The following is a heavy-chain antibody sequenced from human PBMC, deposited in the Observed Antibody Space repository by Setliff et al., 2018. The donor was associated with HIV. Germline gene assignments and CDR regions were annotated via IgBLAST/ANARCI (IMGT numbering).Heavy chain of an antibody. CDR2: IYSSGST. D-gene: IGHD5-18*01. V-gene: IGHV4-61*09. CDR3: ARADLRYYYFDY. Sequence: PSETLSLTCTVSGGSISSGNYYWSWIRQPAGKGLEWIGHIYSSGSTSCNPSLKSRVTISVDTSRNQFSLKLSSVTAADTAVYYCARADLRYYYFDYWGQGTLVTVSS. J-gene: IGHJ4*02. CDR1: GGSISSGNYY.